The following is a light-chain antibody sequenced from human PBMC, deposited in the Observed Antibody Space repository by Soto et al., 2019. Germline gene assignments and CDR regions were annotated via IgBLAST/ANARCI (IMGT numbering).Light chain of an antibody. J-gene: IGKJ4*01. CDR2: GAS. V-gene: IGKV3-20*01. Sequence: EIVLTQSPGTLSLSPGERATLSCRASQSVSSSYLARYQQKPGQAPRLLIYGASSRATGIPDRFSGSGSGTDFTLTISRLEPEVFAVYYCQQYGSSPLTFGGGTKVEIK. CDR3: QQYGSSPLT. CDR1: QSVSSSY.